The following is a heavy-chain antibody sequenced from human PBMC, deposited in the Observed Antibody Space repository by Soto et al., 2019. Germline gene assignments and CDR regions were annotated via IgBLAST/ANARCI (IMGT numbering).Heavy chain of an antibody. J-gene: IGHJ3*02. CDR2: ISGRGGST. V-gene: IGHV3-23*01. CDR3: AKGNSWSPALVLDI. CDR1: GFTFSSYA. Sequence: GGSLRLSCAASGFTFSSYAMNWVRQAPGKGLEWVSAISGRGGSTYCGDSVKGRFTISRDSSKNRLYLQMNSLRAEDTAVYYCAKGNSWSPALVLDIWGQGTMVTVSS. D-gene: IGHD1-7*01.